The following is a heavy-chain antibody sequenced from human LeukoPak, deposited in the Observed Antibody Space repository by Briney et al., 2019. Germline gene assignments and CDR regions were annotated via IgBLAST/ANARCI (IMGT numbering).Heavy chain of an antibody. V-gene: IGHV3-23*01. CDR3: ARRVDTAFDY. D-gene: IGHD5-18*01. CDR2: ISGSGGST. Sequence: PGGSLRLSCAASGFTFRSYAMGWVRQAPGKGLEWVSGISGSGGSTYYADSVKGRFTISRDNSKNTLHLQMNSLRAEDTAVYYCARRVDTAFDYWGQGTLVTVSS. CDR1: GFTFRSYA. J-gene: IGHJ4*02.